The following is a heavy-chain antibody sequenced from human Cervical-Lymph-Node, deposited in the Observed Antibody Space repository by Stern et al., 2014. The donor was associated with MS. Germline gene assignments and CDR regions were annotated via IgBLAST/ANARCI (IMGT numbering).Heavy chain of an antibody. CDR2: IHHSGTT. D-gene: IGHD5-12*01. Sequence: VQLLESGPGLVKPSGTLSLTCTVSGDSISSDNWWSWVRQPPGKGLEWIGGIHHSGTTNYKPSLESRLIISIDKSKNQFPLNLKSVTAADTAVYYCARASLSGYDWFDPWGQGTLVTVSS. J-gene: IGHJ5*02. CDR1: GDSISSDNW. CDR3: ARASLSGYDWFDP. V-gene: IGHV4-4*02.